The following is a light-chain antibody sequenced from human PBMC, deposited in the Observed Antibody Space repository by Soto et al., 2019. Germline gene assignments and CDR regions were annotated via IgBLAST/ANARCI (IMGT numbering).Light chain of an antibody. V-gene: IGLV1-40*01. CDR1: SSNIGALFD. CDR3: QSYDSSLGGSF. J-gene: IGLJ1*01. CDR2: GNI. Sequence: QSALTQPPSVSGAPGQTVTISCTGGSSNIGALFDVHWYQQLPGAAPKLLIYGNINRPSGVPDRFSGSKSGTSASLAITGLRAEDEADYYCQSYDSSLGGSFFGTGTKLTVL.